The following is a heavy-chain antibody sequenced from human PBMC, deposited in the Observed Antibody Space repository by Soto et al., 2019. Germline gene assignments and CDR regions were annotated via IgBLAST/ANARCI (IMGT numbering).Heavy chain of an antibody. D-gene: IGHD1-1*01. Sequence: QLQLQESGPGLVKPSETLSLICNVSGDSISRTFFYWGWIRQPPGKGLEWIGSIYYSGRTYYNPSLKSRVTISVDPSNIRFSLRLSSVTAADSALYYCARHGVPIQLEPHFDPWGQGTLVTVSS. CDR1: GDSISRTFFY. J-gene: IGHJ5*02. CDR2: IYYSGRT. CDR3: ARHGVPIQLEPHFDP. V-gene: IGHV4-39*01.